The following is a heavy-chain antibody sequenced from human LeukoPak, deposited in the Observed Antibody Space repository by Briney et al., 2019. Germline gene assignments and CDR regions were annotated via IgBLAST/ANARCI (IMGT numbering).Heavy chain of an antibody. Sequence: GGSLRLSCAASGFTFSSYGMHWVRQAPGKGLEWVAFIRYDGSNRYYADSVKGRFTISRDNSKNTLYLQMNSLRDEDTAVYYCAKDTMPPKAGFDPCGQGTLVTVSS. CDR1: GFTFSSYG. D-gene: IGHD2-2*01. V-gene: IGHV3-30*02. J-gene: IGHJ5*02. CDR2: IRYDGSNR. CDR3: AKDTMPPKAGFDP.